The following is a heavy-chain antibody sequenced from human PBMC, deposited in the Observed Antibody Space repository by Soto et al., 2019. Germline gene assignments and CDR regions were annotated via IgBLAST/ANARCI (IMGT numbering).Heavy chain of an antibody. CDR3: ARDHKGGYYYYGMDV. CDR2: ISSSGSTI. J-gene: IGHJ6*02. CDR1: GFTFSSYE. V-gene: IGHV3-48*03. Sequence: EVQLVESGGGLVQPGGSLRLSCAASGFTFSSYEMNWVRQAPGKGLEWVSYISSSGSTIYYADSVKGRFTISRDNAKNSLYLQMNGLRAEDTAVYYCARDHKGGYYYYGMDVWGQGTTVTVSS.